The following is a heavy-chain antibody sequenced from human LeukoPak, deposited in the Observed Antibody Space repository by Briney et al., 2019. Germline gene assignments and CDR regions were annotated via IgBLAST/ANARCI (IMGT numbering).Heavy chain of an antibody. J-gene: IGHJ4*02. D-gene: IGHD2-21*02. V-gene: IGHV3-23*01. Sequence: GSLRLSCAASGLTFSNYDMSWVRQAPGKGLEWVSGISVSGVSTYTADSVKGRFTISRDNSNNTLYLQMNSLRAEDTAMYYCVRKSGVMSVVVTSNYFDYWGQGTLVTVSS. CDR1: GLTFSNYD. CDR2: ISVSGVST. CDR3: VRKSGVMSVVVTSNYFDY.